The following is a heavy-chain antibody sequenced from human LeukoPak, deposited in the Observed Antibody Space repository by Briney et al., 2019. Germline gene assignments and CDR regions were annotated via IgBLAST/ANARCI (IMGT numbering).Heavy chain of an antibody. J-gene: IGHJ4*02. CDR2: ITSSSSTI. D-gene: IGHD3-10*01. CDR3: AKVGYYGSGSYYPFDY. CDR1: GFSISSNS. Sequence: GGSLRLSCTASGFSISSNSMNWVREAPGKGLEWVSYITSSSSTIKYADSVKGRFTISRDNAKNSLYLQMNRLRAEDTAVYYCAKVGYYGSGSYYPFDYWGQGTLVTVSS. V-gene: IGHV3-48*04.